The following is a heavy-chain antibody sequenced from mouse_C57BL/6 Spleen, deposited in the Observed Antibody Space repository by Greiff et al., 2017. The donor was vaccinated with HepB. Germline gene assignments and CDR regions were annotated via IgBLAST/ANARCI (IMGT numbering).Heavy chain of an antibody. CDR1: GYAFSSYW. Sequence: VKLQESGAELVKPGASVKISCKASGYAFSSYWMNWVKQRPGKGLEWIGQIYPGDGDTNYNGKFKGKATLTADKSSSTAYMQLSSLTSEDSAVYFCARRGGPDAMDYWGQGTSVTVSS. CDR2: IYPGDGDT. CDR3: ARRGGPDAMDY. V-gene: IGHV1-80*01. J-gene: IGHJ4*01.